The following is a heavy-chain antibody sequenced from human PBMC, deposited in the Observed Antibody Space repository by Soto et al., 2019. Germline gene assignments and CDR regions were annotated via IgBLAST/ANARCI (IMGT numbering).Heavy chain of an antibody. CDR1: GGSLSSGGYS. CDR2: IYHSGST. V-gene: IGHV4-30-2*01. Sequence: SDTLSLTCAVSGGSLSSGGYSWSWIRQPPGKGLEWIGYIYHSGSTYYNPSLKSRVTISVDRSKNQFSLKLSSVTAADTAVYYCARGGVDYYDSSGYYFSPYYFDYWGQGTLVTVSS. D-gene: IGHD3-22*01. J-gene: IGHJ4*02. CDR3: ARGGVDYYDSSGYYFSPYYFDY.